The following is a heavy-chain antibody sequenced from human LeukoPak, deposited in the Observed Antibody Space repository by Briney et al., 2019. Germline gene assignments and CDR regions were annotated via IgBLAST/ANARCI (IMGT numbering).Heavy chain of an antibody. CDR2: ISGSGGST. CDR3: AKDLRVLGYCSSTSCPFDY. CDR1: GFTFSSYA. D-gene: IGHD2-2*01. V-gene: IGHV3-23*01. J-gene: IGHJ4*02. Sequence: PGGSLRLSCAASGFTFSSYAMSWVRQAPGKGLEWVSAISGSGGSTYYADSVKGRFTISRDNSKNTLYLQMSSLRAEDTAVYYCAKDLRVLGYCSSTSCPFDYWGQGTLVTASS.